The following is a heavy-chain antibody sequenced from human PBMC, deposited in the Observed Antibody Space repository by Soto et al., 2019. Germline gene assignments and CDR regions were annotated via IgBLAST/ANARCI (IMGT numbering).Heavy chain of an antibody. Sequence: GGSLRLSCAASGFTFSGYSMNWVRQAPGKGLEWVSSIDSSGNHKYHADSVRGRFTISRDNVKNSLYLQMSGLRAEDSAIYYFAREGYSHQVLAFWGQGTLDTGSS. CDR3: AREGYSHQVLAF. D-gene: IGHD5-18*01. CDR1: GFTFSGYS. J-gene: IGHJ4*02. CDR2: IDSSGNHK. V-gene: IGHV3-21*01.